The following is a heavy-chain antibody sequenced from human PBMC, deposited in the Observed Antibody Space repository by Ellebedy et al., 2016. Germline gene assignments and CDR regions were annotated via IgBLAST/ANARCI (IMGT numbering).Heavy chain of an antibody. D-gene: IGHD6-19*01. Sequence: SETLSLTCNVFGGSVSSAYWNWIRRPPGKGLEWIGYVFHTGTTNYNPSLKSRVTMSVDTSKSQFSLRLTSVTAADTAVYYCAKWNGGWYAFEVWGQGTMVTVSS. J-gene: IGHJ3*01. CDR1: GGSVSSAY. CDR2: VFHTGTT. CDR3: AKWNGGWYAFEV. V-gene: IGHV4-59*02.